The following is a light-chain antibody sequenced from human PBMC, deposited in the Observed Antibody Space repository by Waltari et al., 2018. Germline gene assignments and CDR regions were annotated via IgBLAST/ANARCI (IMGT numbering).Light chain of an antibody. Sequence: IVLPQPPGTLSLSPGERATLSCRASQTVSRSLAWYQQKPGQAPKLLIYGASTRATGIPDRLTGSGSGTEFSLTISSLEPEDFAIYVGQHYVRLPGTFGQGTKVEIK. CDR2: GAS. V-gene: IGKV3-20*01. CDR3: QHYVRLPGT. J-gene: IGKJ1*01. CDR1: QTVSRS.